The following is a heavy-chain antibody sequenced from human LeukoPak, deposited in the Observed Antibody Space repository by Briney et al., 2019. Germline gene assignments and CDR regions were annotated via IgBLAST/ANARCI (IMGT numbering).Heavy chain of an antibody. V-gene: IGHV4-59*11. J-gene: IGHJ4*02. Sequence: PSETLALTRSVSGGSISSHYWSWIRQTPWKELEWFGYVYYSGSTNHTPSFKSRVTISVDTSKDQFSLKLTSVTAADTAIYYCARDVGHSGSAMYYFDHWGQGTLVTVSS. D-gene: IGHD5-12*01. CDR3: ARDVGHSGSAMYYFDH. CDR2: VYYSGST. CDR1: GGSISSHY.